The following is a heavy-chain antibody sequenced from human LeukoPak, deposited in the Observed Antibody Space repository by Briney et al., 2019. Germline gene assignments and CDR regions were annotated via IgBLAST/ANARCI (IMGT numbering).Heavy chain of an antibody. CDR3: ARDMPPFLEWLFDANYYYYGMDV. CDR1: GCTFTSYA. J-gene: IGHJ6*02. CDR2: INTNTGNP. Sequence: ASVKVSCKASGCTFTSYAMNWVRQAPGQGLEWMGWINTNTGNPTYAQGFTGRFVFSLDTSVSTAYLQISSLKAKDTAVYYCARDMPPFLEWLFDANYYYYGMDVWGQGTTVTVSS. V-gene: IGHV7-4-1*02. D-gene: IGHD3-3*01.